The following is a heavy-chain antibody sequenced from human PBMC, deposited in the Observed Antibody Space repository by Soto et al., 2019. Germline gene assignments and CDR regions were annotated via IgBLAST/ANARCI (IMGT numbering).Heavy chain of an antibody. J-gene: IGHJ4*02. CDR1: GGTFSSYA. CDR3: AGGQQQLVRPLWYFDY. CDR2: IIPIFGTA. V-gene: IGHV1-69*06. D-gene: IGHD6-13*01. Sequence: SVKVSCKASGGTFSSYAISWVRQAPGQGLEWMGGIIPIFGTANYAQKFQGRVTITADKSTSTAYMELSSLRSEDTAVYYCAGGQQQLVRPLWYFDYWAQGTLVTVSS.